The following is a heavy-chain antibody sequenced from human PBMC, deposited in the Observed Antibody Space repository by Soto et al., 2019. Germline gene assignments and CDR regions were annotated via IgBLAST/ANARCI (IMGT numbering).Heavy chain of an antibody. D-gene: IGHD3-10*01. CDR2: IYPGDSDT. CDR1: GYSFTSYW. CDR3: ATPYYYGSGKLYYYGMDV. J-gene: IGHJ6*02. V-gene: IGHV5-51*01. Sequence: HGESLKISCKGSGYSFTSYWIGLVRQMPGKGLEWMGIIYPGDSDTRYSPSFQGQVTISADKPISTAYLQWSSLKASDTAMYYCATPYYYGSGKLYYYGMDVWGQGTTVTVSS.